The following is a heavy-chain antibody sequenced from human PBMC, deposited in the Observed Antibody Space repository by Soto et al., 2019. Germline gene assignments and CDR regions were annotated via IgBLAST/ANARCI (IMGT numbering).Heavy chain of an antibody. Sequence: QVQLVESGGGVVQPGRSLRLSCAASGVTLSNFGMHWVRQAPGKGLEWVAVISRDGSTMFYADSVKGRFTISRDSSRNTPYLQMNSLRAEDTAVYHCVGEVASGYWGQGTLVTVSS. J-gene: IGHJ4*02. CDR1: GVTLSNFG. CDR3: VGEVASGY. CDR2: ISRDGSTM. V-gene: IGHV3-30*03. D-gene: IGHD2-21*01.